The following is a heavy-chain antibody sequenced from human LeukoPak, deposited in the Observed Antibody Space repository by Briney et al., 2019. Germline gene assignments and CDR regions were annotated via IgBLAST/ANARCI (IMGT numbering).Heavy chain of an antibody. D-gene: IGHD3-10*01. J-gene: IGHJ2*01. Sequence: GGSLRLSCAASGLNFNDNDMDWVRQAPGKGLEWVAVIWDDGGNRYYAESVKGRFTISRDISKNMLYLQMNSPRVEDTAVYYCAKERGGQDWDFDLWGRGTLVTVSS. CDR2: IWDDGGNR. V-gene: IGHV3-33*06. CDR3: AKERGGQDWDFDL. CDR1: GLNFNDND.